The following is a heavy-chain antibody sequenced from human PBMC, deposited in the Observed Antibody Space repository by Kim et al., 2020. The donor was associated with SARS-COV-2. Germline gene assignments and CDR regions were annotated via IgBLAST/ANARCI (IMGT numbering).Heavy chain of an antibody. CDR3: ARDTEPLEGSWPEDY. CDR2: INPSGGST. CDR1: GYTFTSYY. V-gene: IGHV1-46*01. J-gene: IGHJ4*02. D-gene: IGHD2-15*01. Sequence: ASVKVSCKASGYTFTSYYMHWVRQAPGQGLEWMGIINPSGGSTSYAQKFQGRVTMTRDTSTSTVYMELSSLRSEDTAVYYCARDTEPLEGSWPEDYWGQGTLVNVSS.